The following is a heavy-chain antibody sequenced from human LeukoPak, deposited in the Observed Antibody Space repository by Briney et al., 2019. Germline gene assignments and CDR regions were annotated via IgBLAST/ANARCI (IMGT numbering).Heavy chain of an antibody. D-gene: IGHD6-13*01. V-gene: IGHV3-7*04. J-gene: IGHJ4*02. Sequence: GSLRLSCAASGFTFSSYWMSWVRQAPGKGLERVANIKQDGSEKYYVDSVKGRFTISRDNAKNSLYLQMNSLRAEDTAVYYCARANMIAAAGHWGQGTLVTVSS. CDR2: IKQDGSEK. CDR3: ARANMIAAAGH. CDR1: GFTFSSYW.